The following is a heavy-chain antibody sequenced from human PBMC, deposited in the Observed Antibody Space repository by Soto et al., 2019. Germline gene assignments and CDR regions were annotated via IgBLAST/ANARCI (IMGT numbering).Heavy chain of an antibody. Sequence: EVQLVESGGGLVQPGGSLRLSCAASGFTFSSYWMSWVRQAPGKGLEWVANIKQDGSEKYYVDSVKGRFTISRDNAKNSLYLQMNGLRAEDTAVYYCARDPNVGWCDYWGQGTLVTVSS. CDR2: IKQDGSEK. D-gene: IGHD2-21*01. J-gene: IGHJ4*02. CDR3: ARDPNVGWCDY. V-gene: IGHV3-7*01. CDR1: GFTFSSYW.